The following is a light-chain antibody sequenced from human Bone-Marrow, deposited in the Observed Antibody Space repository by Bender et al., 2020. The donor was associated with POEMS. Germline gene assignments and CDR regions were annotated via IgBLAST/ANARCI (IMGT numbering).Light chain of an antibody. CDR1: SSDVGGYNY. CDR3: SSSAGSNICSV. Sequence: QSVLTQPPSVSGTPGQSITISCTGTSSDVGGYNYVSWYQQHPGKAPKLMIYEVSKRPSGVPDRFSGSKSGNTASLTVSGLQAEDEADYYCSSSAGSNICSVFGTGTKVTVL. V-gene: IGLV2-8*01. CDR2: EVS. J-gene: IGLJ1*01.